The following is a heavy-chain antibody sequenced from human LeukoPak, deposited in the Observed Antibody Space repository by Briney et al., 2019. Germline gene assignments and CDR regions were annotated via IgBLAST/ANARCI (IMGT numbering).Heavy chain of an antibody. CDR3: AKTNGYYSD. CDR1: GFTFSSYG. CDR2: ISGSGGTT. Sequence: GGSLRLSCAASGFTFSSYGMNWVRQAPGKGLEWVSGISGSGGTTYYADSVKGWFTISRDNSKNSLSLQVSSLRAEDTAVYYCAKTNGYYSDWGQGTLVTVSS. V-gene: IGHV3-23*01. D-gene: IGHD3-22*01. J-gene: IGHJ4*02.